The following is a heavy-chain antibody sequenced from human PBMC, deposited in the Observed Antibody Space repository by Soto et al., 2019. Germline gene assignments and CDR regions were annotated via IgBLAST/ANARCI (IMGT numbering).Heavy chain of an antibody. J-gene: IGHJ4*02. CDR2: ISAYNGNT. V-gene: IGHV1-18*04. Sequence: QVQLVQSGAEVKKPGASVKVSCKASGYTFTSYGISWVRQAPGQGLEWMGWISAYNGNTNYAQKPQGRVTMTTDTSTGAAYMELRGLRSGDTAVDYCARGGGLNWNDVVGGNYWGQGTLVTFSS. D-gene: IGHD1-1*01. CDR3: ARGGGLNWNDVVGGNY. CDR1: GYTFTSYG.